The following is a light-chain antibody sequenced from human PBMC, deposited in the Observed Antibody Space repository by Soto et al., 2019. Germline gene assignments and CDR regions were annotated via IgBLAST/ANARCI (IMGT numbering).Light chain of an antibody. J-gene: IGKJ3*01. CDR2: GAS. V-gene: IGKV3-20*01. CDR3: QQYGSSPPFT. CDR1: QSVSSSY. Sequence: EIVLTQSPGTLSLSPGERATLSCRASQSVSSSYLAWYQQKPGQAPRLLIYGASSRATGIPDRFSGSGSGTDFTLTISRLEPEDFAVYYCQQYGSSPPFTFGPGNKVDIK.